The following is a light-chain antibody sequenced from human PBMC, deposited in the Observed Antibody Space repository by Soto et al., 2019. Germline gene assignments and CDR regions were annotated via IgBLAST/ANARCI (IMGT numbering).Light chain of an antibody. CDR2: G. CDR3: QSYDSSLSRRWV. V-gene: IGLV1-40*01. CDR1: SSNIGAGYP. Sequence: QSVLTQPPSVSGAPGQRVTISCTGRSSNIGAGYPVHWYQQLPGTAPKLLVAGNRPSGVPDRFSVSKSGASASLAITGLQAEDEADYYCQSYDSSLSRRWVFGGGTKLTVL. J-gene: IGLJ3*02.